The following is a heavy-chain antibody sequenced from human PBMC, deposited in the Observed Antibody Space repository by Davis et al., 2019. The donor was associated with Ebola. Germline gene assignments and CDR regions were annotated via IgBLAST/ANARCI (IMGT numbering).Heavy chain of an antibody. Sequence: SETLSLTCAVSGGSISSGGYSWSWIRQPPGKGLEWIGYIYHSGSTYYNPSLKSRVTISVDTSKNQFSLKLSSVTAADTAVYYCARSIAPHDWFDPWGQGTLVTVSS. D-gene: IGHD6-6*01. CDR2: IYHSGST. J-gene: IGHJ5*02. CDR3: ARSIAPHDWFDP. CDR1: GGSISSGGYS. V-gene: IGHV4-30-2*02.